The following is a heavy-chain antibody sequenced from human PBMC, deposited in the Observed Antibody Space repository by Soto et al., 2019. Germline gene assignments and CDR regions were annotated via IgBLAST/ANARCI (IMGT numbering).Heavy chain of an antibody. J-gene: IGHJ4*02. V-gene: IGHV4-34*01. CDR2: INHSGST. D-gene: IGHD1-26*01. CDR1: GGSFTGHY. CDR3: ARGLISGSHYSGGWYYFDS. Sequence: SETLSLTCAVYGGSFTGHYWSWIRQPPGKGLEWIGEINHSGSTNYNPSLKSRVTISVDTSKNQFSLKLSSVTAADTAVYYCARGLISGSHYSGGWYYFDSWGQGTQVTVSS.